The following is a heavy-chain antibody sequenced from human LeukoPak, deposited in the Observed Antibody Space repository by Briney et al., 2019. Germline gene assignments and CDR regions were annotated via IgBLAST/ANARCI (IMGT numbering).Heavy chain of an antibody. V-gene: IGHV3-30*01. D-gene: IGHD3-3*01. Sequence: GGSLRLSCAASGFSLSNNPMHWVRQAPGRGLEWVAVSSSDGNNEYYADSVKGRFTISRDNSKNTLYLQMNSLRPEDTAVYYCAKAAAIFGVAPPGDYWGQGTLVTVSS. CDR3: AKAAAIFGVAPPGDY. CDR1: GFSLSNNP. CDR2: SSSDGNNE. J-gene: IGHJ4*02.